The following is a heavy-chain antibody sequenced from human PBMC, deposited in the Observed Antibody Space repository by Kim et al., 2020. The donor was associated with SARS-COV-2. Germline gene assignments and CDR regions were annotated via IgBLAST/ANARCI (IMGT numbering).Heavy chain of an antibody. CDR2: T. Sequence: TPYADSVEGRFTVTRDNSKNTLYLTMNSLRAEDTAVYYCANPRGGVTDFWGQGTLVTVSS. CDR3: ANPRGGVTDF. J-gene: IGHJ4*02. V-gene: IGHV3-23*01. D-gene: IGHD2-21*02.